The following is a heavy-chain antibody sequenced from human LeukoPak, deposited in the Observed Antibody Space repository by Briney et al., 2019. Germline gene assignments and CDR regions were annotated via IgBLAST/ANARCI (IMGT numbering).Heavy chain of an antibody. Sequence: ASVKVSCNASGYTFTGYYMHWVRQAPGQGLEWMGWINPNSGGTNYAQKFQGRVTMTRDTSISTAYMELSRLRSDDTAVYYCARGPRPQYYYYYMDVWGKGTTVTVSS. V-gene: IGHV1-2*02. CDR3: ARGPRPQYYYYYMDV. J-gene: IGHJ6*03. CDR2: INPNSGGT. CDR1: GYTFTGYY.